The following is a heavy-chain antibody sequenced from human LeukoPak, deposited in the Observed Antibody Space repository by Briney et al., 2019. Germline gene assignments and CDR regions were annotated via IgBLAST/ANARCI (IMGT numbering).Heavy chain of an antibody. CDR2: ISYDGSNK. CDR3: AKPNRRYCSSTSCYPDWFDP. Sequence: GGSLRLSCAASGFTFSSYGMHWVCQAPGKGLEWVAVISYDGSNKYYADSVKGRFTISRDNSKNTLYLQMNSLRAEDAAVYYCAKPNRRYCSSTSCYPDWFDPWGQGTLVTVSS. J-gene: IGHJ5*02. CDR1: GFTFSSYG. D-gene: IGHD2-2*01. V-gene: IGHV3-30*18.